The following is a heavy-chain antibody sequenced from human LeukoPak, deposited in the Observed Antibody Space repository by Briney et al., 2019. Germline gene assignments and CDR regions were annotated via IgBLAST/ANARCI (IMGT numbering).Heavy chain of an antibody. D-gene: IGHD3-9*01. CDR3: TRTGDILTGYFYYYGMDV. V-gene: IGHV3-49*03. CDR1: GFTFGDYA. Sequence: GRSLRLSCTASGFTFGDYAMSWFRQVPGKGLEWVGFIRSKAYGGTTEYAASVKGRFTISRDDSKSIAYLQMNSLKTEDTAVYYCTRTGDILTGYFYYYGMDVRGQGTTVTVSS. CDR2: IRSKAYGGTT. J-gene: IGHJ6*02.